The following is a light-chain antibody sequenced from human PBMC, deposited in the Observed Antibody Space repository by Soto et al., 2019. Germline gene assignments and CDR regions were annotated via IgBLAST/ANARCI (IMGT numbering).Light chain of an antibody. Sequence: EIVLTQSPATLSVSPAERATLSCRASQSVGNDFAWYQQKPGQAPRLLIFATSTRATGVPAWFSGSGSGTEFTLTISSLQSEDFAVYYCQPYGDWPLTFGGGAKVEIE. CDR2: ATS. J-gene: IGKJ4*01. CDR3: QPYGDWPLT. V-gene: IGKV3-15*01. CDR1: QSVGND.